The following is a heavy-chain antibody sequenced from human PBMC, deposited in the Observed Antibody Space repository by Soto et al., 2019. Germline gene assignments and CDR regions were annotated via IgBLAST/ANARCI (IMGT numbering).Heavy chain of an antibody. CDR3: GRIEMFNGAWRPSAY. D-gene: IGHD2-15*01. CDR1: RFSLSDHH. V-gene: IGHV3-72*01. J-gene: IGHJ4*02. Sequence: GGSLRLSCAASRFSLSDHHMDWVPHAPGTRIAWVGRIRNKVNGYTTNYAASVKGRFTISRDDSKNLLYLRMDSLKVEDTAIYYCGRIEMFNGAWRPSAYWGQGTLVTVSS. CDR2: IRNKVNGYTT.